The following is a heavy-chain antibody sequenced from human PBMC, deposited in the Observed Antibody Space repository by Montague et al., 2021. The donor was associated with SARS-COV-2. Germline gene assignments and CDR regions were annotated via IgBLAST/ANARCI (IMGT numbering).Heavy chain of an antibody. CDR1: GFTFSSYA. J-gene: IGHJ4*02. D-gene: IGHD2-2*01. V-gene: IGHV3-30*04. Sequence: SLRLSCAASGFTFSSYAIHWVRQPPGKGLEWAAVISNDGSKKYYVESVKGRFTISRDNAKNTVYLEMNSLRLEDTAVYFCSRGFDLDGCGVPWRHWGQGTLVTVSS. CDR3: SRGFDLDGCGVPWRH. CDR2: ISNDGSKK.